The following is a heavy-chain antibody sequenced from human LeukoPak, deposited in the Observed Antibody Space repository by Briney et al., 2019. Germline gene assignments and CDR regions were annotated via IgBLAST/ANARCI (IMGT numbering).Heavy chain of an antibody. CDR1: GYTFTTYY. D-gene: IGHD4-17*01. Sequence: ASVKVSCKASGYTFTTYYIHWVRQAPGQGLERMGWINPNSGVTNSAQKFQGRVSMTRATSITTAYMELSRLTSDDTAVYYCATSTVADSDAFDIWGQGTMVTVSS. J-gene: IGHJ3*02. CDR2: INPNSGVT. V-gene: IGHV1-2*02. CDR3: ATSTVADSDAFDI.